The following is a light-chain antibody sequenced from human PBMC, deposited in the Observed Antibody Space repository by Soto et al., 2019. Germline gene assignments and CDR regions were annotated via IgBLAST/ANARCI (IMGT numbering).Light chain of an antibody. V-gene: IGKV3D-20*02. CDR3: HQRPNWPPDR. CDR2: AAS. J-gene: IGKJ5*01. CDR1: QSLSSGY. Sequence: EIVFVQYPGTLSLSPVERATLSCRASQSLSSGYLAWYQQKPGQAPRLLIYAASNRATGIPDRFSGSGSGTDFTLTISRFEPEDCAVHSCHQRPNWPPDRFAQGTRLEIK.